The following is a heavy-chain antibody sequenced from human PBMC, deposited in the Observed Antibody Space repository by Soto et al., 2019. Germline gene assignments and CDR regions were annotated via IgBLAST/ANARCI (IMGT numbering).Heavy chain of an antibody. D-gene: IGHD2-2*01. V-gene: IGHV1-2*04. Sequence: PVKVSCKASGYTLKGNYRLWVRQAPRQGHEWMGWINPNSGGTNYAQKFEGWVTMTRDTSISTAYMELSRLRSDDTAVYYCARSYCSSTNCSDYNWFDLWGQGTPGSVSS. CDR1: GYTLKGNY. CDR3: ARSYCSSTNCSDYNWFDL. J-gene: IGHJ5*02. CDR2: INPNSGGT.